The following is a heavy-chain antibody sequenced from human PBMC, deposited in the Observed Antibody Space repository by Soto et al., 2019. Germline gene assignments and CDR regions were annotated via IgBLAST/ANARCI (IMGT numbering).Heavy chain of an antibody. CDR1: GFTFSSYG. J-gene: IGHJ4*02. CDR2: ISYDGSNK. V-gene: IGHV3-30*18. CDR3: AKEGTRLLWFGEFPHY. Sequence: QVQLVESGGGVVQPGRSLRLSCAASGFTFSSYGMHWVRQAPGKGLEWVAVISYDGSNKYYADSVKGRFTISRDNSKNTLYLQMNSLRAEDTAVYYSAKEGTRLLWFGEFPHYWGQGTLVTVSS. D-gene: IGHD3-10*01.